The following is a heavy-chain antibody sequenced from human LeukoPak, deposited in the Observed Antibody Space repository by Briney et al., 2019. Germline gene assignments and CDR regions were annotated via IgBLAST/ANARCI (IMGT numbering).Heavy chain of an antibody. Sequence: SETLSLTCTVSGGSISSSTYYWCWIRQPPWKGLEWIGSIYYSGSTYYNPSLKSRVTISVDTSKNQFSLKLSSVTAADTAVYYCARQVVGANFDYWGQGTLVTVSS. D-gene: IGHD1-26*01. J-gene: IGHJ4*02. CDR1: GGSISSSTYY. V-gene: IGHV4-39*01. CDR2: IYYSGST. CDR3: ARQVVGANFDY.